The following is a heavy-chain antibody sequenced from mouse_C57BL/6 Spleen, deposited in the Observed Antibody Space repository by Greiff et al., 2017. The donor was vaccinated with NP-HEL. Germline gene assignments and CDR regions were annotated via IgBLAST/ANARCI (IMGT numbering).Heavy chain of an antibody. CDR2: IYPSDSET. CDR1: GYTFTSYW. D-gene: IGHD1-1*01. Sequence: QVQLQQPGAELVRPGSSVKLSCKASGYTFTSYWMDWVKQRSGQGLEWIGNIYPSDSETHYNQKFKDKATLTVDKSSSTAYMQLSSLTSEDSAVYYCASLIRDFDYWGQGTTLTVSS. J-gene: IGHJ2*01. V-gene: IGHV1-61*01. CDR3: ASLIRDFDY.